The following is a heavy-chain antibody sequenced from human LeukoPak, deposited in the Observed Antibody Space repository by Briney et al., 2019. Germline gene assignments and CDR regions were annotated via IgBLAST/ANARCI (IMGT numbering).Heavy chain of an antibody. CDR3: ARSGSATWNSYFDL. J-gene: IGHJ2*01. D-gene: IGHD3-10*01. Sequence: PGESLRLSCAASGFTFSIYGMHWVRQAPGKGLEWVAVIWKDGTNAYYADSVKGRFTISRDNSKNTLYLQMNSLRAEDTAVYYCARSGSATWNSYFDLWGRGTLVTVSS. V-gene: IGHV3-33*01. CDR1: GFTFSIYG. CDR2: IWKDGTNA.